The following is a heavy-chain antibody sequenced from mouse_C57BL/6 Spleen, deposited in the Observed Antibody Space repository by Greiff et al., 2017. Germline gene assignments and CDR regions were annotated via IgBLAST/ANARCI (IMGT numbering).Heavy chain of an antibody. V-gene: IGHV1-52*01. CDR3: ARSGRITTQGFAY. Sequence: QVQLQQPGAELVRPGSSVKLSCKASGYTFTSYWMHWVKQRPIQGLEWIGNIDPSDSETHYNQKFKDKAKLTVDKSSSTAYMQLSSLTSEDSAVYYCARSGRITTQGFAYWGQGTLVTVSA. CDR1: GYTFTSYW. D-gene: IGHD2-4*01. CDR2: IDPSDSET. J-gene: IGHJ3*01.